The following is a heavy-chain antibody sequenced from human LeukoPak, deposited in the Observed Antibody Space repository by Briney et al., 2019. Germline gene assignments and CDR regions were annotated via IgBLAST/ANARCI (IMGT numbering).Heavy chain of an antibody. D-gene: IGHD2-21*02. J-gene: IGHJ3*02. CDR2: ISGSGGST. CDR3: TRAGHIVVVTAILGGWSNDAFDI. V-gene: IGHV3-23*01. CDR1: GFTFSSYA. Sequence: GGSLRLSCAASGFTFSSYAMSWVRQAPGKGLEWVSAISGSGGSTYYADSVKGRFTISRDDSKSIAYLQMNSLKTEDTAVYYCTRAGHIVVVTAILGGWSNDAFDIWGQGTMVTVSS.